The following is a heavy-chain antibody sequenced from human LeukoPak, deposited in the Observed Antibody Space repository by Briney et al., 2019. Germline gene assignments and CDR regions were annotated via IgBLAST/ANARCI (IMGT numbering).Heavy chain of an antibody. CDR1: GFTFSSYA. J-gene: IGHJ6*02. CDR2: ISSSSSTI. D-gene: IGHD2-2*01. V-gene: IGHV3-48*01. Sequence: PGGSLRLSCAASGFTFSSYAMHWVRQAPGKGLEWVSYISSSSSTIYYADSVKGRFTISRDNAKNSLYLQMNSLRAEDTAVYYCARDYCSSTSCLNYYYYGMDVWGQGTTVTVSS. CDR3: ARDYCSSTSCLNYYYYGMDV.